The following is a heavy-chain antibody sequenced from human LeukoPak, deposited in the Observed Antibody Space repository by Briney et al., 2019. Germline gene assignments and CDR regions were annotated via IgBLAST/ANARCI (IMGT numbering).Heavy chain of an antibody. CDR2: ISGNNDNP. D-gene: IGHD2-2*01. V-gene: IGHV1-18*01. CDR1: GYTFSNFG. J-gene: IGHJ4*02. Sequence: ASVKVSCKTSGYTFSNFGINWVRQAPGQGLEWMGWISGNNDNPNFGQKFQGRFTVTTDSSTSTAYMELRNLRFDDTAVYYCARDGTSTDDYWGQGTLVTVSS. CDR3: ARDGTSTDDY.